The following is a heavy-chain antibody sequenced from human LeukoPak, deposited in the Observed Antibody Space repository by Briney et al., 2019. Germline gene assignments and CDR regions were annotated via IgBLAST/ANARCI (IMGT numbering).Heavy chain of an antibody. CDR3: AKGPSSRRYNWFDP. V-gene: IGHV3-23*01. CDR1: GFTFSSYA. Sequence: PGGSLRLSCAASGFTFSSYAMSWVRQAPGKGLEWVSAISGSGGSTYYADSVKGRFTISRDNSKNTLYLQMNSLRAEHTAVYYCAKGPSSRRYNWFDPWGQGTLVTVSS. J-gene: IGHJ5*02. CDR2: ISGSGGST. D-gene: IGHD6-13*01.